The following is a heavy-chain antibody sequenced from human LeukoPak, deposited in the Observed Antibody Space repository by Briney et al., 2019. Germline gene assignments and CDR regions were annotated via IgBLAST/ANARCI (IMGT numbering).Heavy chain of an antibody. CDR3: ARHGRDSEYSQLDY. V-gene: IGHV3-7*04. CDR2: IKRDGSEK. J-gene: IGHJ4*02. Sequence: GGSLRLSCAASGFDFSRSWMTWGRQAPGKGLEWVANIKRDGSEKFYVDSVRGRFTISRDNARNSLHLQMDSLRVEDTAVYYCARHGRDSEYSQLDYWGQGTLVTVSS. D-gene: IGHD2/OR15-2a*01. CDR1: GFDFSRSW.